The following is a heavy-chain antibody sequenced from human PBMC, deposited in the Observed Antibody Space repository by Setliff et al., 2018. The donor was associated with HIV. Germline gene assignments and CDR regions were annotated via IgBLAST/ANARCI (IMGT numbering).Heavy chain of an antibody. V-gene: IGHV4-4*07. CDR3: ARDRDRRDSTFVRFDY. CDR1: GVSVNDYY. CDR2: LYSGGTT. J-gene: IGHJ4*02. D-gene: IGHD2-2*01. Sequence: SETLSLTCSVSGVSVNDYYWSWIRQTAGKGLEWIGRLYSGGTTNYNPSLKSRLTMSVDTSNNKFSLKLNSVTAADTAVYYCARDRDRRDSTFVRFDYWGQGILVTVSS.